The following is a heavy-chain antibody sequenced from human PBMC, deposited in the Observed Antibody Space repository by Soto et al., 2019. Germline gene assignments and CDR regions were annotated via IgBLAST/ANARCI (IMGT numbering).Heavy chain of an antibody. D-gene: IGHD3-3*01. CDR3: ARGPRPFTIFGVVIPYYFDY. V-gene: IGHV1-69*02. Sequence: SVKVSCKASGGTFSSYTISWVRQAPGQGLEWMGRIIPILGIANYAQKFQGRVTITADKSTSTAYMELSSLRSEDTAVYYCARGPRPFTIFGVVIPYYFDYWGQGTLVTVSS. CDR2: IIPILGIA. J-gene: IGHJ4*02. CDR1: GGTFSSYT.